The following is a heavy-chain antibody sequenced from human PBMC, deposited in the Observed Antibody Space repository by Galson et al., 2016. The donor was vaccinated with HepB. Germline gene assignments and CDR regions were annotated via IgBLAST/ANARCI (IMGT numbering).Heavy chain of an antibody. CDR2: ISASSGFT. CDR3: AKAPGTDYYYMDV. V-gene: IGHV3-23*01. D-gene: IGHD1-1*01. CDR1: GFTFSSYA. Sequence: SLRLSCAASGFTFSSYAMSWVRQAPGKGLEWVSSISASSGFTYYVDSVRGRFTISRDNSRNTLYLQMNSLRAEDTAVYFCAKAPGTDYYYMDVWGKGTPVTVSS. J-gene: IGHJ6*03.